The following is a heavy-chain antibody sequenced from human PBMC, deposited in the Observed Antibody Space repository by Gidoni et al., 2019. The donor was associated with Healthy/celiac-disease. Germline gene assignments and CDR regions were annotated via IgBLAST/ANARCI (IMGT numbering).Heavy chain of an antibody. CDR1: GLPFSNAR. J-gene: IGHJ6*02. V-gene: IGHV3-15*01. CDR3: TTGSGCSSTSCYRGGLGLYYYYYGMDV. Sequence: EVQLVESGGGLVKPGGSLRLSCAASGLPFSNARIGWVSHAPGKGLEWVGRIKSKTDGGTTDYAAPVKGRFTISRDDSKNTLYLQMNSMKTEDTAVYYCTTGSGCSSTSCYRGGLGLYYYYYGMDVWGQGTTVTVSS. D-gene: IGHD2-2*02. CDR2: IKSKTDGGTT.